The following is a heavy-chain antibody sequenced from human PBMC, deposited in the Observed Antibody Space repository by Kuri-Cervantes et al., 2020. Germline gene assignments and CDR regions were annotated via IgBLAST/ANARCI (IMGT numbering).Heavy chain of an antibody. J-gene: IGHJ5*02. V-gene: IGHV1-18*01. Sequence: ASVKVSCKASGYTFTSYGISWVRQAPGQGLEWMGWISAYNGNTNYAQKLQGRVTLTRDTSASTAYMELSSLRSEDTAVYYCARSGTVVDPWGQGTLVTVSS. CDR2: ISAYNGNT. D-gene: IGHD2-21*01. CDR1: GYTFTSYG. CDR3: ARSGTVVDP.